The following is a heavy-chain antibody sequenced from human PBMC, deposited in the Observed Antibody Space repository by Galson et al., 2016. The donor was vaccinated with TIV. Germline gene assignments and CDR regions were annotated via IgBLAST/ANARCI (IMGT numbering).Heavy chain of an antibody. Sequence: SVKVSCKASGDTFSSLSIIWVRQAPGQGLEWMGRIIPTLSLADYAQKFQGRVTITADRSTSTVYMELSSLRSDDAAVYYCARAAKPPVPVADIWGQGTMVTVSS. CDR1: GDTFSSLS. V-gene: IGHV1-69*04. J-gene: IGHJ3*02. CDR3: ARAAKPPVPVADI. D-gene: IGHD6-13*01. CDR2: IIPTLSLA.